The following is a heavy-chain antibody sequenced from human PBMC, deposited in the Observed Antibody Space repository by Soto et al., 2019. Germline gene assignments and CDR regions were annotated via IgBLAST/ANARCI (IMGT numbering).Heavy chain of an antibody. CDR1: GGSISSYY. D-gene: IGHD3-3*01. V-gene: IGHV4-59*08. Sequence: SETLSLTCTVSGGSISSYYWSWIRQPPGKGLEWIGYIYYSGSTNYNPSLKSRVTISVDTSKNQFSLKLSSVTAADTAVYYCARRSITIFGYAFDIWGQGTMVTVSS. CDR2: IYYSGST. J-gene: IGHJ3*02. CDR3: ARRSITIFGYAFDI.